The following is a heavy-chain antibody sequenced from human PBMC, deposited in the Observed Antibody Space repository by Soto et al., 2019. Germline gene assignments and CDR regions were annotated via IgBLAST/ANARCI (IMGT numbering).Heavy chain of an antibody. J-gene: IGHJ3*02. V-gene: IGHV3-23*01. CDR3: AKGGRYDFWSGNDAFDI. Sequence: PGGSLRLSCAASGFTFSSYAMSWVRQAPGKGLEWVSAISGSGGSTYYADSVKGRFTISRDNSKNTLYLQMNSLRAEDTAVYYCAKGGRYDFWSGNDAFDIWGQGTMVTVSS. CDR1: GFTFSSYA. D-gene: IGHD3-3*01. CDR2: ISGSGGST.